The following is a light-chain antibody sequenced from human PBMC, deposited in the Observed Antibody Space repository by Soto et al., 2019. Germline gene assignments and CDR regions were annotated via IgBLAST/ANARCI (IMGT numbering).Light chain of an antibody. V-gene: IGLV2-14*01. CDR2: DVT. CDR1: SSDVGGYSY. CDR3: SSYAGSHNYV. J-gene: IGLJ1*01. Sequence: QSALTQPASVSGSPGQSITISCTGTSSDVGGYSYVSWFQQHPGKVPKLMIYDVTNRPSGVSNRFSASKSGNTASLTISGLQAEYEADYYCSSYAGSHNYVFGSGTKLTVL.